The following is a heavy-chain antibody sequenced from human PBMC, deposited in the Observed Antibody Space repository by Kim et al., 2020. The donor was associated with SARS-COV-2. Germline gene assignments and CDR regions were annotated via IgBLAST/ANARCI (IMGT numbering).Heavy chain of an antibody. Sequence: GGALRLSCAASGFTFSSYAMSWVRQAPGKGLEWVSAISGSGGSTYYADSVKGRFTISRDNSKNTLYLQMNSLRAEDTAVYYCAKGEYDYGDYSYLVYWGQGTLASVSS. CDR3: AKGEYDYGDYSYLVY. D-gene: IGHD4-17*01. V-gene: IGHV3-23*01. CDR2: ISGSGGST. CDR1: GFTFSSYA. J-gene: IGHJ4*02.